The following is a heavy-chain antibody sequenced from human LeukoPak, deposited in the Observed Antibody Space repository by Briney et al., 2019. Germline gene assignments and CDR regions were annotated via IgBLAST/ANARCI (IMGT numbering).Heavy chain of an antibody. J-gene: IGHJ6*03. D-gene: IGHD3-22*01. V-gene: IGHV7-4-1*02. Sequence: GASVKVSCKASGYTFTSYAMNWVRQAPGQGLEWMGWINTNTGNPTYAQGFTGRFVFSLDTSVSTAYLQISSLKAEDTAVYYCAREGNGYYDSSGYYLTDYYYYYMDVWGKGTTVTVSS. CDR1: GYTFTSYA. CDR2: INTNTGNP. CDR3: AREGNGYYDSSGYYLTDYYYYYMDV.